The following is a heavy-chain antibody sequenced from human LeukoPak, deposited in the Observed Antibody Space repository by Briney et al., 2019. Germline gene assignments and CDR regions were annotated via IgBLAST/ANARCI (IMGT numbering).Heavy chain of an antibody. CDR1: GFTFSSYA. V-gene: IGHV3-30*04. Sequence: GGSLRLSCAASGFTFSSYAMHWVRQAPGKGLEWVAVISYDGSNKYYADSVKGRFTISRDNSKNTLYLQMNSLRAEDTAVYYCARDPCGGDCSPAFDIWGQGTMVTVSS. CDR2: ISYDGSNK. J-gene: IGHJ3*02. D-gene: IGHD2-21*02. CDR3: ARDPCGGDCSPAFDI.